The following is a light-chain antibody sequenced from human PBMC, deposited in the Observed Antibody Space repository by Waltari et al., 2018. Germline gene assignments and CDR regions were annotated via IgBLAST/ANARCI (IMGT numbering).Light chain of an antibody. CDR3: QQFNSFPLT. CDR2: DAS. Sequence: IQLTQSPSSLSASVADRVTITCRVTQGISSALAWYQLRPGKAPKFLIYDASILESGVPSRFRGSGSGTDFTLTISSLQPDDFGTYFCQQFNSFPLTFGGGTKVEMK. V-gene: IGKV1-13*02. J-gene: IGKJ4*01. CDR1: QGISSA.